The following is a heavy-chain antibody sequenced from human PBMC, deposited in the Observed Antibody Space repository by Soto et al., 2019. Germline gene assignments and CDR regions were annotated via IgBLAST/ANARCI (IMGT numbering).Heavy chain of an antibody. V-gene: IGHV3-30*18. J-gene: IGHJ6*02. CDR2: MAYDASNK. CDR3: AKVVSSGYYRYYYGMDV. D-gene: IGHD3-22*01. Sequence: QVQLVESGGGVVQPGRSLRLSCAASGFIFSSYGMHWVRQAPGKGLEWVAGMAYDASNKYYVDSVKGRFTISRDNSKNTLYLQINSLRVEDTAVYYCAKVVSSGYYRYYYGMDVWGQGTTVTVSS. CDR1: GFIFSSYG.